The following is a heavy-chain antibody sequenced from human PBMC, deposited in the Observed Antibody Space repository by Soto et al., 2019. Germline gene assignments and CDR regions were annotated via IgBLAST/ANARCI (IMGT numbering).Heavy chain of an antibody. J-gene: IGHJ5*02. CDR3: ARGGGTILAPLP. D-gene: IGHD3-3*01. Sequence: GASVKVSCKASGYTFTGYFIHWVRQAPRQGLEWVGYINPNSGATKYAPRFQGRVTMTSDTSIRTAYMDLSNLRSDDTAVYYCARGGGTILAPLPWGAGTLVTVSS. CDR2: INPNSGAT. V-gene: IGHV1-2*02. CDR1: GYTFTGYF.